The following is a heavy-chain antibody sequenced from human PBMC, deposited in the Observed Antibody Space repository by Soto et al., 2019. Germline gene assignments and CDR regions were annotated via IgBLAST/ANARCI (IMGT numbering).Heavy chain of an antibody. J-gene: IGHJ4*02. CDR2: ISGNTGKT. CDR3: ARETGVVVIVKGEFEF. V-gene: IGHV1-18*04. D-gene: IGHD2-15*01. CDR1: GYTFSRFS. Sequence: VQLVQSGAEVKKPGASVKVSSKASGYTFSRFSISWVRQAPGQGLEWMGWISGNTGKTHYAQKFQDRVTMTADTSTNTAHMELRSLRSDDTAVYYCARETGVVVIVKGEFEFWGQGTLVTVSS.